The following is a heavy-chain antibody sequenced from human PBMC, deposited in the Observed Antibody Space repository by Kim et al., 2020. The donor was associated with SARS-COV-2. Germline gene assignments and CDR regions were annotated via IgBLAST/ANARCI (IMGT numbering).Heavy chain of an antibody. CDR3: ARGWGGYLDY. D-gene: IGHD3-16*02. Sequence: GGSLRLSCAASGFTFSTYGMHWVRQAPGKGLEWVAGIWYDGSNKNYADSVKGRFTISRDNSENTLYLQLNSLRDEDTALYYCARGWGGYLDYWGQGTLVTVSS. J-gene: IGHJ4*02. V-gene: IGHV3-33*01. CDR1: GFTFSTYG. CDR2: IWYDGSNK.